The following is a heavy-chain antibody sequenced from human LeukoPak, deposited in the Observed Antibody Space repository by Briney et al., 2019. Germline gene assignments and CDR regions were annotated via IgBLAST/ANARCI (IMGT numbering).Heavy chain of an antibody. Sequence: GASVKVSCKASGGTLSSYTITWVRQAPGQGLEWMGGIIPIFGTADYAQKFQGRVTITADESTSTAYMELSSLRSEDTAVYYCAIPGVSGYWGQGTLVTVSS. CDR1: GGTLSSYT. CDR2: IIPIFGTA. V-gene: IGHV1-69*13. CDR3: AIPGVSGY. J-gene: IGHJ4*02.